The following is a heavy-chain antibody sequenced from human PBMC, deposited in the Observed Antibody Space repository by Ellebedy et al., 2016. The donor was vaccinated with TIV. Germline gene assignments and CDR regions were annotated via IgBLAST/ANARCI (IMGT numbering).Heavy chain of an antibody. CDR1: GFTFSNFN. V-gene: IGHV3-21*01. CDR2: ISSSSNYI. Sequence: GESLKISCAASGFTFSNFNMNWVRQAPGKGLEWVSAISSSSNYIYYADSVKGRFIISSDNAKNSLDLHMNSLRGEDTAVYYCARGDSTSWYRVVHYYYGVDVWGQGTTVTVSS. D-gene: IGHD6-13*01. J-gene: IGHJ6*02. CDR3: ARGDSTSWYRVVHYYYGVDV.